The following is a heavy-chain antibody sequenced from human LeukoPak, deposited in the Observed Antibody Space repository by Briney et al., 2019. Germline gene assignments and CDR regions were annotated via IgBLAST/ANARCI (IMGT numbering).Heavy chain of an antibody. V-gene: IGHV3-11*03. CDR1: GFTFSDYY. Sequence: GGSLRLSCAASGFTFSDYYMSWIRQAPGKGLEWVSYISSSSSYTNYADSVKGRFTISRDNAKNSLYLQMNSLRAEDTAAYYCARLYYESAIHHPFDYWGQGTLATVSS. D-gene: IGHD3-16*01. J-gene: IGHJ4*02. CDR2: ISSSSSYT. CDR3: ARLYYESAIHHPFDY.